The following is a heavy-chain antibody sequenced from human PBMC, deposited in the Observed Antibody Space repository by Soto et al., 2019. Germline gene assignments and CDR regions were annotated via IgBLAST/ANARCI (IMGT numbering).Heavy chain of an antibody. J-gene: IGHJ6*02. CDR3: AREVNNYYGMDV. V-gene: IGHV4-30-4*01. CDR1: GASISSDDYY. Sequence: QVQLQEWGPGLVKPSQTLSLTCSISGASISSDDYYWSWFRQPPGKGLEWIGYISYSGSTYYNPSLKSRITISVDTSKTQFSLLLSSVTAADTAVFYCAREVNNYYGMDVWGQGTTVTVSS. CDR2: ISYSGST.